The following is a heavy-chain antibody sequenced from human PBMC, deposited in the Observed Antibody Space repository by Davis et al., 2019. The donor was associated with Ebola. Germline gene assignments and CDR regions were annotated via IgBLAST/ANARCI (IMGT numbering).Heavy chain of an antibody. CDR2: IFYTGGT. J-gene: IGHJ4*02. CDR1: GGSISSDY. V-gene: IGHV4-59*01. Sequence: MPSETLSLTCTVSGGSISSDYWIWIRQPPGGGLEWNGYIFYTGGTYYSPSPKSRFTISVYTSKNQLSLKLRSVTAADTAVYYCARGRRSYDILTGYYGATIDYWGQGTLVAVSS. CDR3: ARGRRSYDILTGYYGATIDY. D-gene: IGHD3-9*01.